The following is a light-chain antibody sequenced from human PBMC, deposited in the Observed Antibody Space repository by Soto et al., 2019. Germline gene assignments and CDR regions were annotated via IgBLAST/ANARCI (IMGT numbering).Light chain of an antibody. Sequence: QSVLTQPPSASGTPGQGVTICCSGSSSNIGTNSVNWYLHLPGTAPKLLIYTNSQRPSGVPDRFSGSKSGTSASLAITGLQSEDEAEYYCAAWDDSLNGYVFGTGTQLTVL. CDR3: AAWDDSLNGYV. V-gene: IGLV1-44*01. CDR2: TNS. J-gene: IGLJ1*01. CDR1: SSNIGTNS.